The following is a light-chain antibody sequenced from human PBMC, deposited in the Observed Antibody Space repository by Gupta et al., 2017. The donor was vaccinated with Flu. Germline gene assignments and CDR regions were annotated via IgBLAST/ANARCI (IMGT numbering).Light chain of an antibody. J-gene: IGKJ3*01. V-gene: IGKV1-9*01. CDR1: QGICCF. Sequence: DIKLTQSPSFFPASIGNRVTITCRPSQGICCFLAWYQQKPGQAPKLLIYAASSFQSGVPSRFSGSGSGTEFTLTISSLQPEDYAIYYCQQHHCCPFTFGPGTKVDIK. CDR2: AAS. CDR3: QQHHCCPFT.